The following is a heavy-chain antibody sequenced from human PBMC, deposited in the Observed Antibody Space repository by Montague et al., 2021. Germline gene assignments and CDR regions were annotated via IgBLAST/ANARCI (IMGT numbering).Heavy chain of an antibody. CDR3: TFYKFRETPRGFDY. Sequence: SLRLSFAASGFTFSSYWMHWVRQAPGKGLVWVSRISTDGSSTTYADSLKGRFTTSRDNAKNMLYLQMNSLRAEDTAVYYCTFYKFRETPRGFDYWGQGTLVTVSA. CDR2: ISTDGSST. J-gene: IGHJ4*02. CDR1: GFTFSSYW. V-gene: IGHV3-74*01. D-gene: IGHD3-10*01.